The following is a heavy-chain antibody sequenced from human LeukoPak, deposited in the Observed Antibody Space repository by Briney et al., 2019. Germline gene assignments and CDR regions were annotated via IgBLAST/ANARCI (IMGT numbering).Heavy chain of an antibody. J-gene: IGHJ4*02. CDR1: GYTLTELS. CDR3: ATSPHGEYYFDY. Sequence: ASVKVSCKVSGYTLTELSMHWVRQAPGKGLERMGGFDPEDGETIYAQKFQGRVTMTEDTSTDTAYMELSSLRSEDTAVYYCATSPHGEYYFDYWGQGTLVTVSS. CDR2: FDPEDGET. V-gene: IGHV1-24*01. D-gene: IGHD7-27*01.